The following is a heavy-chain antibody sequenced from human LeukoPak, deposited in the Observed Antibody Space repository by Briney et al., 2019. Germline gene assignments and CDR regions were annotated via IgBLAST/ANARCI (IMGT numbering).Heavy chain of an antibody. J-gene: IGHJ4*02. CDR1: GFTVSSNY. Sequence: SGGSLRLSCAVSGFTVSSNYMSWVRQAPGKGLEWVSLIYSGGSTYYADSVKGRFTISRDNSKNTLYLQMNTLRAEDTAVYYCARRAGGYSHPYDYWGQGTLVTVSS. V-gene: IGHV3-53*01. CDR3: ARRAGGYSHPYDY. CDR2: IYSGGST. D-gene: IGHD4-23*01.